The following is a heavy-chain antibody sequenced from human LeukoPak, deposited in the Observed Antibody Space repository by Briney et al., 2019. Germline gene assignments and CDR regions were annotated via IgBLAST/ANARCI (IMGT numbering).Heavy chain of an antibody. CDR1: GGSFSGYY. D-gene: IGHD3-10*01. CDR2: INHSGST. CDR3: ARVGVVGSGSYRSHWFDP. Sequence: SETLSLTCAVYGGSFSGYYWSWLRQPPGKGLEWIGEINHSGSTNYNPSLKSRVTISVDTSKNQFSLKLSSVTAADTAVYYCARVGVVGSGSYRSHWFDPWGQGTLVTVSS. V-gene: IGHV4-34*01. J-gene: IGHJ5*02.